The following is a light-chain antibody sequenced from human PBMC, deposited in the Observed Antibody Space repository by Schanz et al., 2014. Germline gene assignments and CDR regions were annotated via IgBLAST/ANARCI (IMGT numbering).Light chain of an antibody. CDR2: EGS. V-gene: IGLV2-23*01. CDR3: CSYVGSGVV. CDR1: SSDVGSYKF. Sequence: QSALTQPASVSGSPGQSISISCTGTSSDVGSYKFVSSYHHHPGKAPYLMIYEGSQWPSGVSSRLSGSKSGNTASLTISGLQAEDEADYYCCSYVGSGVVFGGGTKVTVL. J-gene: IGLJ2*01.